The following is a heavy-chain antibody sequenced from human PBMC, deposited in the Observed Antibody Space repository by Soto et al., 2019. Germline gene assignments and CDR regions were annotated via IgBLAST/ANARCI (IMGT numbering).Heavy chain of an antibody. CDR3: ARWESGDWYLGI. CDR1: GFALSGYW. V-gene: IGHV3-7*03. CDR2: INPDGTLK. Sequence: EVQLVESGGGLVQPGGSLRLSCAASGFALSGYWMTWVRQAPGKGLEWVASINPDGTLKYYVDSVKGRFTISRDNADNSLFLQMISLRVEDTAVYYCARWESGDWYLGIWGQGPLVTVSS. D-gene: IGHD2-21*02. J-gene: IGHJ4*02.